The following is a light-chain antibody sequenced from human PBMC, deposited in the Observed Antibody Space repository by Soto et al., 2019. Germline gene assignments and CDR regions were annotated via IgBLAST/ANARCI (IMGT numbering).Light chain of an antibody. CDR2: GAS. CDR3: QQYEITPYT. J-gene: IGKJ2*01. V-gene: IGKV3-20*01. Sequence: EIVLTQSPGTLSLSPGERATLSCRASQSVSSNYLAWYQQKPGQAPRLLIYGASSRATGIPDRFSGSGSGTDFTLTISRLDPEDFAVYYCQQYEITPYTFGQGTKLEIK. CDR1: QSVSSNY.